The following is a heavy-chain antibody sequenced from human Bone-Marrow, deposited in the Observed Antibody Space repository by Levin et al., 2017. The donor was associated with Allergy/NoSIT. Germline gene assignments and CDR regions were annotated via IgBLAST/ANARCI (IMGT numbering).Heavy chain of an antibody. CDR2: FSNTGSS. CDR3: AKDYDILTGYYTDMDV. D-gene: IGHD3-9*01. V-gene: IGHV3-23*01. Sequence: SGGSLRLSCLASGFTLSNSAMSWVRQAPGKGLEWVSGFSNTGSSHYGDSVKGRFTISRDTSKNTLYLQMNSLRAEDTAGYYCAKDYDILTGYYTDMDVWGTGTTVTVSS. J-gene: IGHJ6*03. CDR1: GFTLSNSA.